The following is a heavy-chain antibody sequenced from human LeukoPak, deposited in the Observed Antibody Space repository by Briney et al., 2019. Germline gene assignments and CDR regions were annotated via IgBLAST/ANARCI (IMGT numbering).Heavy chain of an antibody. V-gene: IGHV4-59*02. Sequence: SETLSLTCTVSGGSVSSYYWSWIRQPPGKGLEWIGYIYYSGSTNYNPSLKSRVTISVDTSKNQFSLKLSSVTAADTAVYYCARVGWRWLQLYNYWGQGTLVTVSS. D-gene: IGHD5-24*01. CDR3: ARVGWRWLQLYNY. J-gene: IGHJ4*02. CDR1: GGSVSSYY. CDR2: IYYSGST.